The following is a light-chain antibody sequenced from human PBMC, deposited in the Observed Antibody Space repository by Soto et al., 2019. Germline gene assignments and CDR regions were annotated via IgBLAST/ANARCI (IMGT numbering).Light chain of an antibody. Sequence: EIVLTQSPGTLSLSPGERATLSCRASQSVSSNYLAWYQQKPGQAPRLLMYDASTRATGIPARFSGSGSGTDFTLTINSLAPEDFAVYYCQQRNSWWTFGQGTKVDIK. CDR2: DAS. V-gene: IGKV3D-20*02. J-gene: IGKJ1*01. CDR1: QSVSSNY. CDR3: QQRNSWWT.